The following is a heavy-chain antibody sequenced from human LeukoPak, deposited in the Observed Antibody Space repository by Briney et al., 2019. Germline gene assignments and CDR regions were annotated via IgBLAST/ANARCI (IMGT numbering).Heavy chain of an antibody. J-gene: IGHJ6*03. Sequence: PSETLSLTCTVSGGSISSSTDSWGWIRQPPGKGLEWIGSIYYSGRSYYKVSLKSRVTISVDTSNNQFSLKLSSVTAADTALCYCARAPLSSAYLHYYSMDVWGKGTTVTVSS. CDR1: GGSISSSTDS. V-gene: IGHV4-39*07. D-gene: IGHD3-3*01. CDR3: ARAPLSSAYLHYYSMDV. CDR2: IYYSGRS.